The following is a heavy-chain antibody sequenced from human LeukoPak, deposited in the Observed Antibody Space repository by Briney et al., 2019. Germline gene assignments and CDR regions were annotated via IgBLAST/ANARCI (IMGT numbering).Heavy chain of an antibody. CDR3: AKRPSDYGDYVSYFDY. CDR1: GFSFISYG. CDR2: ISDDGRSK. D-gene: IGHD4-17*01. J-gene: IGHJ4*02. Sequence: GGSLRLSCAASGFSFISYGMHWVRQAPGKGLEWVGVISDDGRSKDYADSVKGRFTLSRDNSKDTLYLQMNSLRDEDTAVYYCAKRPSDYGDYVSYFDYWGQGTLVTVSS. V-gene: IGHV3-30*18.